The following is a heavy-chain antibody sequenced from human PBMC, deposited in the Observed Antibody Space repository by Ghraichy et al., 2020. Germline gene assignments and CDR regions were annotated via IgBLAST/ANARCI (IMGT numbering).Heavy chain of an antibody. V-gene: IGHV3-48*03. J-gene: IGHJ6*02. CDR2: ISSSGSTI. Sequence: LSLTCAASGFTFSSYEMNWVRQAPGKGLEWVSYISSSGSTIYYADSVKGRFTISRDNAKNSLYLQMNSLRAEDTAVYYCARVRGVPGYCSGGSCKTYYYYGMDVWGQGTTVTVSS. CDR1: GFTFSSYE. CDR3: ARVRGVPGYCSGGSCKTYYYYGMDV. D-gene: IGHD2-15*01.